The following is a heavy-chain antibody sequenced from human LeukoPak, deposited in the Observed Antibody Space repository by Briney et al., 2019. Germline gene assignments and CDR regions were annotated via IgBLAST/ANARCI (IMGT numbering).Heavy chain of an antibody. V-gene: IGHV4-39*07. CDR3: ARDGAGDSYALYNWFDP. D-gene: IGHD5-18*01. J-gene: IGHJ5*02. Sequence: PSETLSLTCTVSGGSISSSNYYWGWIRQPPGKGLEWIGSIYYSGSTYYNPSLKSRVTISVDTSKNQFSLKLSSVTAADTAVYYCARDGAGDSYALYNWFDPWGQGTLVTVSS. CDR1: GGSISSSNYY. CDR2: IYYSGST.